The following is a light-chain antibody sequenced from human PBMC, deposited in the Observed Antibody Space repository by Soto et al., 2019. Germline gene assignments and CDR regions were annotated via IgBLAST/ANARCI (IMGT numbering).Light chain of an antibody. CDR2: DVS. Sequence: QSVLTQPASVSGSPGQSITISCTGTSSDVGRYNYVSSFQQHPGKAPKLILYDVSNRPSGVSSRFSGSKSGNTASLTISGLQAEDEADYYCTSYGGRNTPYVFGTGTKVTVL. V-gene: IGLV2-14*01. CDR3: TSYGGRNTPYV. CDR1: SSDVGRYNY. J-gene: IGLJ1*01.